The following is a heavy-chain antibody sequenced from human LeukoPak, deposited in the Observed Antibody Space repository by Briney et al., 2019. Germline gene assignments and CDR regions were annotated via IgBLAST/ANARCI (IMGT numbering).Heavy chain of an antibody. V-gene: IGHV1-69*04. CDR2: IIPILGIA. J-gene: IGHJ3*02. CDR1: GGTFSRYA. Sequence: SVKVSCKASGGTFSRYAFTWARQAPGQGLEWMARIIPILGIANYAQNFQGRVTITADKSTSTAYMEPTSLRSEDTAVYYCARVDDSGYDNNAFDIWGQGTMVTVSS. D-gene: IGHD5-12*01. CDR3: ARVDDSGYDNNAFDI.